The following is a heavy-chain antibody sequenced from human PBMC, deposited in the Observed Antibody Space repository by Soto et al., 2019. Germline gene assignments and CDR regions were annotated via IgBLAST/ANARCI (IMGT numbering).Heavy chain of an antibody. D-gene: IGHD3-3*01. V-gene: IGHV1-3*01. J-gene: IGHJ6*02. CDR3: ARRMEWLSRRGSRYYYYGMDV. CDR1: GYTFTSYA. CDR2: INAGNGNT. Sequence: EASVKVSCKASGYTFTSYAMHWVRQAPGQRLGWMGWINAGNGNTKYSQKFQGRVTITRDTSASTAYMELSSLRSEDTAVYYCARRMEWLSRRGSRYYYYGMDVWGQGTTVTVSS.